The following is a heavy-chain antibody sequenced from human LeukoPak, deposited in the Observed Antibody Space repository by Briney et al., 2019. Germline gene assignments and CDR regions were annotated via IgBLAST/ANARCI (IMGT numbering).Heavy chain of an antibody. CDR2: ISGSGGST. CDR3: AKDLDYHDSSAYFDY. V-gene: IGHV3-23*01. Sequence: GGSLRLSCAASGFTFSSYAMSWVRQAPGKGLEWVSAISGSGGSTYYADSVKGRFTISRDNSKNTLYLQMNSLRAEDTAVYYCAKDLDYHDSSAYFDYWGQGTLVTVSS. J-gene: IGHJ4*02. D-gene: IGHD3-22*01. CDR1: GFTFSSYA.